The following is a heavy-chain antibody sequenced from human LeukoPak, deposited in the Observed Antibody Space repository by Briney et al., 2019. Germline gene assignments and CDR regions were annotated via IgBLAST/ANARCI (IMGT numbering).Heavy chain of an antibody. J-gene: IGHJ4*02. CDR2: IKPDGSET. Sequence: PGGSLRLSCAASGFMFSTYWMTWVRQAPGKGPEWLANIKPDGSETYYVDAVKGRFTISRDNTKNLLYLQMNSLRGEDAAVYHCGGFGYEAGVDLWGQGTLVTVSS. D-gene: IGHD2-15*01. CDR3: GGFGYEAGVDL. V-gene: IGHV3-7*01. CDR1: GFMFSTYW.